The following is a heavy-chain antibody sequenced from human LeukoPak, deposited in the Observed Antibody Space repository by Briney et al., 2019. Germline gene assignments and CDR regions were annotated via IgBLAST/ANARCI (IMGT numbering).Heavy chain of an antibody. D-gene: IGHD6-13*01. V-gene: IGHV1-2*02. CDR2: INPNSGGT. J-gene: IGHJ5*02. CDR3: ARDLSSSLYGNWFDP. Sequence: ASVKVSCKASGYTFTGYYMHWVRQAPGQGLEWMGWINPNSGGTNYAQKFQGRVTMTRDTSISTAYMELSRLRSDDTTVYYCARDLSSSLYGNWFDPWGQGTLVTVSS. CDR1: GYTFTGYY.